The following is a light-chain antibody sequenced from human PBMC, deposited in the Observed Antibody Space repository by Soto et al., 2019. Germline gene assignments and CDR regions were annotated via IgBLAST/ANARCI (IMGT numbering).Light chain of an antibody. CDR2: AVS. Sequence: EIMMPQSPGTLSASPGERATLSCRASQSVSSNLAWYQQKPGQAPRLLIYAVSTSATGIPARFSGSGSGTEFTLTISSLQSEDFAVYYCQQYNKWPLTFGQGTKVEIK. CDR1: QSVSSN. V-gene: IGKV3-15*01. CDR3: QQYNKWPLT. J-gene: IGKJ1*01.